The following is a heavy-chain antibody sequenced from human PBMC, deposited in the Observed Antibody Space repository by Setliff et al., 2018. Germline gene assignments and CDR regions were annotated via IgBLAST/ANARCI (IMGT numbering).Heavy chain of an antibody. V-gene: IGHV3-74*01. Sequence: GGSLRLSCAASGFTFSTYWMHWVRQAPGKGLVWVSRINSDGSTTSYADSVKGRFTISRDNAKNSLYLQMNSLRAEDTAVYYCARDRGSGSYFLRYFDYWGQGTLVTVSS. CDR3: ARDRGSGSYFLRYFDY. CDR1: GFTFSTYW. D-gene: IGHD1-26*01. CDR2: INSDGSTT. J-gene: IGHJ4*02.